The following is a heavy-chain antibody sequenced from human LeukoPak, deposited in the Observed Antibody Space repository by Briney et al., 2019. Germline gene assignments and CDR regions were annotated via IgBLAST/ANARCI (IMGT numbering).Heavy chain of an antibody. CDR3: ARGRYGDYH. J-gene: IGHJ4*02. D-gene: IGHD4-17*01. CDR2: LIVGNGNQ. V-gene: IGHV3-48*01. Sequence: GGSLRLSCAASGFTFSSYAMSWVRQAPGKGLEWVSFLIVGNGNQHYADSVKGRFTISRDDAKNSLYLQMNSLRAEDTAVYYCARGRYGDYHWGQGILVTVSS. CDR1: GFTFSSYA.